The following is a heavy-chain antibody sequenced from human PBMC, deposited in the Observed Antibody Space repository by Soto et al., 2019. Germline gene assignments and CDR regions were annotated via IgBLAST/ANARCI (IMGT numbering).Heavy chain of an antibody. CDR1: GGTFSSYT. J-gene: IGHJ5*02. Sequence: QVQLVQSGAEVKKPGSSVKVSCKASGGTFSSYTISWVRQAPGQGLEWMGRIIPILGIANYAQKFQDRVTITADKSTSTAYMELSSLRSEDTAVYYCAPTPPGDRSCSWGQGTLVTVSS. CDR2: IIPILGIA. D-gene: IGHD2-15*01. CDR3: APTPPGDRSCS. V-gene: IGHV1-69*02.